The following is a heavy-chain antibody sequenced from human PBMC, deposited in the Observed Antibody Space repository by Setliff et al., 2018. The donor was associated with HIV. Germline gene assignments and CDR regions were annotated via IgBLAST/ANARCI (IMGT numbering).Heavy chain of an antibody. J-gene: IGHJ1*01. Sequence: GGSLRLSCAASGFAFSTYAMHWVRQAPGKGLVWVSRSGPDGSDTNYADFVKGRFIISRDNARNMLYLQLNSLRAEDTAVYYCTKGGRRDYFQYWGQGTLVTVSS. CDR2: SGPDGSDT. CDR1: GFAFSTYA. CDR3: TKGGRRDYFQY. V-gene: IGHV3-74*01. D-gene: IGHD3-16*01.